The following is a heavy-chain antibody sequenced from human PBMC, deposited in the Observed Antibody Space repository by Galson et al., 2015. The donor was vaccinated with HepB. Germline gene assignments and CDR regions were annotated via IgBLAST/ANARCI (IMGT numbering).Heavy chain of an antibody. CDR1: GASLSSGGHY. D-gene: IGHD3-22*01. J-gene: IGHJ1*01. CDR2: IHYSGTS. CDR3: ARADSHGSSGLEYFLH. Sequence: TLSLTCSVSGASLSSGGHYWSWIRQHPGKGLEWIGYIHYSGTSYYSPSLKSRATISVDTSKNQFSLKLRSLTGADTAVYYCARADSHGSSGLEYFLHWGQGTLVTVSS. V-gene: IGHV4-31*03.